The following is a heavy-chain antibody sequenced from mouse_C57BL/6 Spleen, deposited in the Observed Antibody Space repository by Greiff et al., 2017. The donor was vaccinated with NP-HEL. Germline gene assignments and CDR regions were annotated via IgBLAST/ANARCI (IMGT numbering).Heavy chain of an antibody. CDR2: IYPGDGDT. D-gene: IGHD2-3*01. V-gene: IGHV1-82*01. J-gene: IGHJ2*01. CDR1: GYAFSSSW. CDR3: ARSYDGYSGY. Sequence: VQLQESGPELVKPGASVKISCKASGYAFSSSWMNWVKQRPGKGLEWIGRIYPGDGDTNYNGKFKGKATLTADKSSSTAYMQLSSLTSEDSAVYFCARSYDGYSGYWGQGTTLTVSS.